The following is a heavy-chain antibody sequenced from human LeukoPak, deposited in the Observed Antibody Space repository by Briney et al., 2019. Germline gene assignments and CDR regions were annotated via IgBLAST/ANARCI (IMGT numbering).Heavy chain of an antibody. CDR1: GFTFNTYT. V-gene: IGHV3-21*01. Sequence: PGGSLRLSCAASGFTFNTYTMNWIRQAPGKGLEWVSSISSGSAYIYYADSVKGRFAISRDNAKNSLYLQMNSLRAEDTAVYYCARDRNQEFDPWGQGTLVTVSS. D-gene: IGHD1-14*01. J-gene: IGHJ5*02. CDR3: ARDRNQEFDP. CDR2: ISSGSAYI.